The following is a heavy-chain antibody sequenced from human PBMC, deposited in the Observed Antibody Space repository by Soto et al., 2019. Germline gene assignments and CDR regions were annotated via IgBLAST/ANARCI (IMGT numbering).Heavy chain of an antibody. CDR2: ISGSGGVT. CDR3: AKESSSNWHFDL. CDR1: AFTFSNSA. J-gene: IGHJ2*01. Sequence: EVQLLESGGNLVQPGGSLRLSCAASAFTFSNSAMSWVRQAPGKGLEWVSSISGSGGVTDYADSVKGRFTISRDNSRNTLYLQMNSLRPDDTALYFCAKESSSNWHFDLWGRGTLVTVSS. V-gene: IGHV3-23*01.